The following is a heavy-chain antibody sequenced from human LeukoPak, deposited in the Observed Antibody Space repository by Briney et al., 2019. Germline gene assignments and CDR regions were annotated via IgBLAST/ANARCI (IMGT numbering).Heavy chain of an antibody. Sequence: ASVKVSCKASGYTFTSYDFNWVRQATGQQPEWMGWMSPNSGDTGYAQKFQDRVTMTRNTSISTAYMELSSLRSDDTAVYYCARGLPNWGYDYWGPGTLVTVSS. D-gene: IGHD7-27*01. CDR2: MSPNSGDT. CDR3: ARGLPNWGYDY. CDR1: GYTFTSYD. J-gene: IGHJ4*02. V-gene: IGHV1-8*01.